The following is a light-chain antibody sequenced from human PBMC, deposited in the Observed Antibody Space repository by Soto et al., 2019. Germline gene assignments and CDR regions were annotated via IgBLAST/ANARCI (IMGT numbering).Light chain of an antibody. CDR3: CSYAGRPYV. CDR2: EVG. CDR1: SSDVGGYNY. J-gene: IGLJ1*01. Sequence: QSALTQPRSVSGSPGQSVTISCTGTSSDVGGYNYVSWYQQYPGKAPKLVIYEVGKRPSRVPDRFSGSKSGNTASLTISGVQADDEADYYCCSYAGRPYVFGTGTKVTVL. V-gene: IGLV2-11*01.